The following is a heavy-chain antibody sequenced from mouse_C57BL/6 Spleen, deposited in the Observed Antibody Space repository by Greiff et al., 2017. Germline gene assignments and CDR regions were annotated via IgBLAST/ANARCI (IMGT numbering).Heavy chain of an antibody. J-gene: IGHJ1*03. CDR2: IGGGGST. D-gene: IGHD1-1*01. Sequence: VKLMESGPGLVAPSQSLSITCTVSGFSLTSYGVDWVRQPPGKGLEWLGVIGGGGSTNYNSALMSRLSISKDNSKSQVFLKMNSLQADDTAMYYCAKHKDYGSSYGYFDVWGTGTTVTVSS. CDR1: GFSLTSYG. V-gene: IGHV2-9*01. CDR3: AKHKDYGSSYGYFDV.